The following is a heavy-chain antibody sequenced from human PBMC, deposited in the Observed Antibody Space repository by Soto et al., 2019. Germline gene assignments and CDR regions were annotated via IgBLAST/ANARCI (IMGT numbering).Heavy chain of an antibody. CDR3: ARNLGWELPHFDY. CDR1: GYTFTAYP. CDR2: ISAYNGNT. V-gene: IGHV1-18*01. J-gene: IGHJ4*02. D-gene: IGHD1-26*01. Sequence: ASVKVSCKASGYTFTAYPMHLVRQAPGQRLEWMGWISAYNGNTNYAQKLQGRVTMTTDTSTSTAYMELRSLRSDDTAVYYCARNLGWELPHFDYWGQGTLVTVSS.